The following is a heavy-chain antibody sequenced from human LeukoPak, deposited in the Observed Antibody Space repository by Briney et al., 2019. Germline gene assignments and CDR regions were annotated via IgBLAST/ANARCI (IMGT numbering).Heavy chain of an antibody. CDR3: AREGVAAGPFDY. V-gene: IGHV1-46*01. CDR2: INPSGGST. J-gene: IGHJ4*02. CDR1: GYTFTSYY. Sequence: AASVKVSCKASGYTFTSYYMHWVRQAPGQGLEWMGIINPSGGSTSYAQKFQGRVTMTRDMSTSTVYMELSSLRSEDTAVYYSAREGVAAGPFDYWGQGKLVTVSS. D-gene: IGHD6-13*01.